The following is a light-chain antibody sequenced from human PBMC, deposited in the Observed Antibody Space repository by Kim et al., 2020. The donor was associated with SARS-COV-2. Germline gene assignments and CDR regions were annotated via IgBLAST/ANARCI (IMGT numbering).Light chain of an antibody. Sequence: SYELTQPPSVSVPPGQTANITCSGDRLGNKYASWYQQRPGQSPVLLIYQDNKRPSGIPERFSGSSSGNTATVTISGTQAMDEADYYCQAWDSSSVIFGGGTQLNVL. CDR2: QDN. J-gene: IGLJ2*01. CDR1: RLGNKY. CDR3: QAWDSSSVI. V-gene: IGLV3-1*01.